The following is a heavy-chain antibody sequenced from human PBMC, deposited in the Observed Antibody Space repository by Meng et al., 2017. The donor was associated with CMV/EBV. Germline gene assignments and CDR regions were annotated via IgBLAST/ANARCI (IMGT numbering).Heavy chain of an antibody. Sequence: SETLSLTCTVSGGSISSSSYYWGWIRQPPGKGLEWIGSIYYSGSTYYNPSLKSRVTISVDTSKNQFSLRLSSVTAADTAVYYCARDIGGRRIAARPDYWGQGTLVTVSS. J-gene: IGHJ4*02. CDR2: IYYSGST. CDR1: GGSISSSSYY. CDR3: ARDIGGRRIAARPDY. D-gene: IGHD6-6*01. V-gene: IGHV4-39*07.